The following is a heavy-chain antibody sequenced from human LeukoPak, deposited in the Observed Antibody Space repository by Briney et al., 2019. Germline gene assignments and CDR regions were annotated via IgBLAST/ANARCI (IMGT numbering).Heavy chain of an antibody. J-gene: IGHJ2*01. D-gene: IGHD5-24*01. CDR1: GFSFSSYD. V-gene: IGHV3-13*01. Sequence: TGGSLRLSCAASGFSFSSYDMHWVRQATGKGLEWVSAIGTAGDTYYPGSVKGRFTISRENAKNSLYLQMNSLRVGDTAVYYCARGGDGYNWGYFDLWGRGTLVTVSS. CDR3: ARGGDGYNWGYFDL. CDR2: IGTAGDT.